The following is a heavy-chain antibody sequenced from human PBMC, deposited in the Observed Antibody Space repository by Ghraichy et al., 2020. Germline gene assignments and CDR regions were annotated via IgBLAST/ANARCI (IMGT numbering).Heavy chain of an antibody. CDR1: GGSISSGGYY. V-gene: IGHV4-31*03. Sequence: SETLSLTCTVSGGSISSGGYYWSWIRQHPGKGLEWIGYIYYSGSTYYNPSLKSRVTISVDTSKNQFSLKLSSVTAADTAVYYCARLLGPKAGWYADYYYGMDVWGQGTTVTVSS. CDR3: ARLLGPKAGWYADYYYGMDV. J-gene: IGHJ6*02. D-gene: IGHD6-19*01. CDR2: IYYSGST.